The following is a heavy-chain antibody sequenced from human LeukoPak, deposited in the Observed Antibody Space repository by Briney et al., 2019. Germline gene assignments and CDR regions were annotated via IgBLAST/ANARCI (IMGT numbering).Heavy chain of an antibody. CDR3: AKDAVGDIVVVPAALARSYGMDV. CDR1: GFTFSDYY. Sequence: PGGSLRLSRAASGFTFSDYYMSWIRQAPGKGLEWVSYISSSGSTIYYADSVKGRFTISRDNSKNTLYLQMNSLRAEDTAVYYCAKDAVGDIVVVPAALARSYGMDVWGQGTTVTVSS. V-gene: IGHV3-11*01. CDR2: ISSSGSTI. J-gene: IGHJ6*02. D-gene: IGHD2-2*01.